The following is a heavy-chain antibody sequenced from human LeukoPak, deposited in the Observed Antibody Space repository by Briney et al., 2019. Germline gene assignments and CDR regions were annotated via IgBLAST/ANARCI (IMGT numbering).Heavy chain of an antibody. J-gene: IGHJ5*02. CDR1: GGSISSSSYY. CDR2: IYYSGST. Sequence: PSETLSLTCTVSGGSISSSSYYWGWIRQPPGKGLEWIGSIYYSGSTNYNPSLKSRVTISVDTSKNQFSLKLSSVTAADTAVYYCARDAWGRNWFDPWGQGTLVTVSS. D-gene: IGHD3-16*01. CDR3: ARDAWGRNWFDP. V-gene: IGHV4-39*07.